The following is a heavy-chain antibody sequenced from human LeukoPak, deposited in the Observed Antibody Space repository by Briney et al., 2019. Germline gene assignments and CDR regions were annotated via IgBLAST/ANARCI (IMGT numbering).Heavy chain of an antibody. CDR3: ARDKGVYTGYDLLGY. CDR2: ISYDGSNK. D-gene: IGHD5-12*01. Sequence: GGSLRLSCAASGFTFSSYAMHWVRQAPGKGLEWVAVISYDGSNKDYADSVKGRFTISRDNSKNTLYLQMNSLRAEDTAVYYCARDKGVYTGYDLLGYWGQGTLVTVSS. CDR1: GFTFSSYA. V-gene: IGHV3-30*04. J-gene: IGHJ4*02.